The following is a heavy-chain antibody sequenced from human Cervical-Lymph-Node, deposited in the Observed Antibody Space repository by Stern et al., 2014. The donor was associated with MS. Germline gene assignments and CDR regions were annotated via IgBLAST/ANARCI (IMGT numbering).Heavy chain of an antibody. J-gene: IGHJ4*02. V-gene: IGHV1-8*01. D-gene: IGHD3-3*01. CDR2: MTPRNGNS. CDR3: ATPSLPFF. CDR1: GYDFNTYD. Sequence: VQLVESGAEVEKPGASVKVSCKTSGYDFNTYDITWVRQAPGKGLEWRGWMTPRNGNSVYAPQFQGRVTMTRDTSLRTAYMELRGLRSDDTAVYYCATPSLPFFWGRGTLITVSS.